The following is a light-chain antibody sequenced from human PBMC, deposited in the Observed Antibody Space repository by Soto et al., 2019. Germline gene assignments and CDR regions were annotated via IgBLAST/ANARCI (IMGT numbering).Light chain of an antibody. Sequence: DLQLTQSPSSLSATIGDRVTIXXRASQSISSYLNWYQQKPGKAPKLXIYAASTLESGVSSRFSGRGSGTEFTLTINSLQPEDFATYYCQQYNSYLRTFGQGTKVDIK. J-gene: IGKJ1*01. V-gene: IGKV1-5*01. CDR2: AAS. CDR1: QSISSY. CDR3: QQYNSYLRT.